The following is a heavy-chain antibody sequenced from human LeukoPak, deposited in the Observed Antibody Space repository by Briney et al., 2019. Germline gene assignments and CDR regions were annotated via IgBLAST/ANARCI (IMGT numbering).Heavy chain of an antibody. V-gene: IGHV3-23*01. D-gene: IGHD7-27*01. J-gene: IGHJ4*02. CDR2: ITTSDGNT. CDR1: GFTFSSYT. CDR3: AKDGGLWVSAHWGDS. Sequence: GGSLRLSCAASGFTFSSYTMSWVRQAPGKRLEWVSTITTSDGNTYYADSVKGRFTVSRDNSKNTLFLQMNSLRAEDTAVYYCAKDGGLWVSAHWGDSWGRGTLVTVSS.